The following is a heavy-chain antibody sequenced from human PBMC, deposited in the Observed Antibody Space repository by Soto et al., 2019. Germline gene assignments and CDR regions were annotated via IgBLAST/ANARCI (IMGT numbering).Heavy chain of an antibody. Sequence: QITLKESGPPLVKPTQTLTLTCTFSGFSLSTSGVGVGWIRQPPGKALEWLALIYWDDDKRYSPSLKTRITTTKYTSKTPVVLTMANMDPVDTATYFCAPGQNSVTSWGAYDVWGQGTMVTVSS. J-gene: IGHJ3*01. V-gene: IGHV2-5*02. CDR2: IYWDDDK. D-gene: IGHD4-17*01. CDR3: APGQNSVTSWGAYDV. CDR1: GFSLSTSGVG.